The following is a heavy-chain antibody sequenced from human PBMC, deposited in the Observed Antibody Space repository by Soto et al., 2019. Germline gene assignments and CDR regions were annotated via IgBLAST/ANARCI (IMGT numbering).Heavy chain of an antibody. CDR3: AIEDSVVVPAAGFDY. CDR2: FTAGNGNT. D-gene: IGHD2-2*01. J-gene: IGHJ4*02. Sequence: QVQLVQSGAEVKKPGASVKVSCKASGYTFTSYAMPWVRQAPGQRLEWMGWFTAGNGNTKYSQKLQGRVTITRDTPASTAYMELSSLRSEDTAVYYWAIEDSVVVPAAGFDYWGQGTLVTVSS. V-gene: IGHV1-3*01. CDR1: GYTFTSYA.